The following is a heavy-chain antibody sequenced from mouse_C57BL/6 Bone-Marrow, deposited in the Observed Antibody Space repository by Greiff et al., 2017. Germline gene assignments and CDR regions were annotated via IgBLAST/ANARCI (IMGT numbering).Heavy chain of an antibody. CDR1: GYTFTSYW. Sequence: QVQLQQPGTELVKPGASVTLSCKASGYTFTSYWMHWVKQRPGQGLEWIGNINPSNGGTNYNAKFKSKATLTVDKSSSTAYMQLSSLTSEDSAVYYCARTSQFYAMDYWGQGTSVTVSS. V-gene: IGHV1-53*01. CDR3: ARTSQFYAMDY. J-gene: IGHJ4*01. CDR2: INPSNGGT.